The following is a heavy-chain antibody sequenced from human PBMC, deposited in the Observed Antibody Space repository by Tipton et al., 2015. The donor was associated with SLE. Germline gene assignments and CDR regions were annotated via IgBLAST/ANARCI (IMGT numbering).Heavy chain of an antibody. V-gene: IGHV4-59*04. J-gene: IGHJ4*02. CDR2: ISYSGTT. CDR1: GGSISSYY. CDR3: ALDGGTGSAFDY. D-gene: IGHD1-1*01. Sequence: LRLSCTVSGGSISSYYWSWIRQPPGKGLEWIGSISYSGTTFYNPSLKSRVTISADTSKNQFSLKLRSVTAADTAVYYCALDGGTGSAFDYWGQGTLVTVSS.